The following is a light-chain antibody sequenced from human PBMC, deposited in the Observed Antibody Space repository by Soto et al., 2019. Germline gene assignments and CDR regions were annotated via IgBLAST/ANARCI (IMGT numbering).Light chain of an antibody. CDR2: AAS. J-gene: IGKJ3*01. CDR3: QQYNSWPLT. V-gene: IGKV3-15*01. CDR1: QSVGIN. Sequence: EIVMTQSPATLSVSPGETATLSCRASQSVGINLAWFQQKPGQPPRLLIYAASTRATGIPARFSGSGSGTELTLTVSSLQSEDFAVYFCQQYNSWPLTFGPGTKVDLK.